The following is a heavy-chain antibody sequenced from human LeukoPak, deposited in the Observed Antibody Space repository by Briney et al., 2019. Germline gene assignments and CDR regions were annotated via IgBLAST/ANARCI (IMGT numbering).Heavy chain of an antibody. J-gene: IGHJ4*02. V-gene: IGHV4-59*01. CDR1: DASISGYY. CDR3: ARGLGEIYFDY. Sequence: PSETLSLTCTVSDASISGYYWSWIRQPPGKGLEWIGSIHFSGITNYNPSLRSRVTISVDTSTNQLSLTLSSVNAADTAVYYCARGLGEIYFDYWGQGTLVTVSS. D-gene: IGHD2-21*01. CDR2: IHFSGIT.